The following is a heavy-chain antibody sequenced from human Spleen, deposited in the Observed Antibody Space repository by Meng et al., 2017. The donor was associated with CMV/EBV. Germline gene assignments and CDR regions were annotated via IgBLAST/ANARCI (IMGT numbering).Heavy chain of an antibody. Sequence: QVQLVQGGGEVKKPGSSLMVSCKASGGTFSSYGISWVRQAPGQGLEWMERIIPIFGTANYAQKFQSRVTITADESTSTAYMELSSLRSEDTAVYYWARYRGGDFDYWGQGTLVTVSS. J-gene: IGHJ4*02. CDR1: GGTFSSYG. D-gene: IGHD3-10*01. CDR3: ARYRGGDFDY. V-gene: IGHV1-69*15. CDR2: IIPIFGTA.